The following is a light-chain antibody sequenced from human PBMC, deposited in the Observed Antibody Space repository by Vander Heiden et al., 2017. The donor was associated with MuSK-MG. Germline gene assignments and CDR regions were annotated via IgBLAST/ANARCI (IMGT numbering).Light chain of an antibody. J-gene: IGLJ2*01. Sequence: QSALTQVASVSAFLGESTTISCTGTSDDIGAYNHVSWYQQHPGKAPKTLIYLVSDGPSGVASRFSVAQAGNTAFLTISGLQAEDEANYFCSSYSKTATLVFGGGTKVTVL. CDR3: SSYSKTATLV. CDR2: LVS. CDR1: SDDIGAYNH. V-gene: IGLV2-14*03.